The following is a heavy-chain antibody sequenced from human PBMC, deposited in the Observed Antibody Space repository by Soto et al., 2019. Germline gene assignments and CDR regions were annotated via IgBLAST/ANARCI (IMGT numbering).Heavy chain of an antibody. Sequence: LSLTCTVSGGSISSYYWSWIRQPAGKGLEWIGRIYTSGSTNYNPSLKSRVTMSVDTSKNQFSLKLSSVTAADTAVYYCARAELAIGYYGMDVWGQGTTVTVSS. D-gene: IGHD1-1*01. CDR1: GGSISSYY. J-gene: IGHJ6*02. CDR2: IYTSGST. V-gene: IGHV4-4*07. CDR3: ARAELAIGYYGMDV.